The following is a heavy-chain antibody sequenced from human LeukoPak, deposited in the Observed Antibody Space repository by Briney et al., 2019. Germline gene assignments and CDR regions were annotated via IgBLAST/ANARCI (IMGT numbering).Heavy chain of an antibody. D-gene: IGHD3-10*01. V-gene: IGHV3-30*03. CDR2: ITYDGYYK. CDR1: GFTFTSYG. J-gene: IGHJ4*02. Sequence: GGSLRLSCAASGFTFTSYGMHWVRQAPGKGLEWVALITYDGYYKYYSDSVKGRFTISSDTSKNTMYLQMNSLRAEDTAVYYCARDLSPVVRASPMGYWGQGTLVTVCS. CDR3: ARDLSPVVRASPMGY.